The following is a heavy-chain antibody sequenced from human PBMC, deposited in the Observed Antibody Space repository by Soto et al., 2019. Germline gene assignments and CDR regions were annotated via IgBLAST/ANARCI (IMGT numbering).Heavy chain of an antibody. V-gene: IGHV1-69*12. Sequence: QVQPVQSGAEVKKPGSSVKVSCKASGGTFSSYAISWVRQAPGQGLEWMGGIIPIFGTANYAQKFQGRVTITADESTSTAYMELSSLRSEDTAVYYCARAYCGGDCYYYYGMDVWGQGTTVTVSS. J-gene: IGHJ6*02. CDR3: ARAYCGGDCYYYYGMDV. D-gene: IGHD2-21*02. CDR2: IIPIFGTA. CDR1: GGTFSSYA.